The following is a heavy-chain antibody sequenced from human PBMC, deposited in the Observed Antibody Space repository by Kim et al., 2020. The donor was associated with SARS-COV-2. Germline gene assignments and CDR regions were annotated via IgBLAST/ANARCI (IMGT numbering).Heavy chain of an antibody. CDR1: GFTVSDNY. Sequence: GGSLRLSCAVSGFTVSDNYMNWVRQAPRKGLEWVSVIYKDGTTKYADSVKGRLTISRDNSKNTVYLQMNSLRVEDTALYYCAGGTFYYGSGTYSQISPLDYWWQGTLVTVS. CDR3: AGGTFYYGSGTYSQISPLDY. D-gene: IGHD3-10*01. CDR2: IYKDGTT. V-gene: IGHV3-53*01. J-gene: IGHJ4*02.